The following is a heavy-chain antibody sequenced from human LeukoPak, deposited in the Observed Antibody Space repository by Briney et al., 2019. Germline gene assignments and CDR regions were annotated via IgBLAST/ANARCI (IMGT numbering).Heavy chain of an antibody. CDR3: ARAYSSGYFDY. D-gene: IGHD3-22*01. CDR2: ISYDGSNK. CDR1: RFTFSSYA. Sequence: PGRSLRLSCAASRFTFSSYAMHWVRQAPGKGLEWVAVISYDGSNKYYADSVKGRFTISRDNSKNTLYLQMNSLRAEDTAVYYCARAYSSGYFDYWGQGTLVTVSS. J-gene: IGHJ4*02. V-gene: IGHV3-30*04.